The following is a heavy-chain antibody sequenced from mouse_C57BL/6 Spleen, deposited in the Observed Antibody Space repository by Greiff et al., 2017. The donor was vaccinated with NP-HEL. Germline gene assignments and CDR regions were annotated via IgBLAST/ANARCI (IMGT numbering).Heavy chain of an antibody. CDR3: TRWHYDYDGPYYYAMDY. D-gene: IGHD2-4*01. CDR2: IYPGNSDT. J-gene: IGHJ4*01. V-gene: IGHV1-5*01. CDR1: GYTFTSYW. Sequence: VQLKESGTVLARPGASVKMSCKTSGYTFTSYWMHWVNQRPGQGLEWIGAIYPGNSDTSYNQKFKGKAKLTAVTSASTAYMELSSLTNEDAAVYYCTRWHYDYDGPYYYAMDYWGQGTSVTVSS.